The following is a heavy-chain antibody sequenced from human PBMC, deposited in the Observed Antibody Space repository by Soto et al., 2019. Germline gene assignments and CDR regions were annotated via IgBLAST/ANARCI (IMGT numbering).Heavy chain of an antibody. J-gene: IGHJ4*02. D-gene: IGHD3-16*01. CDR3: ARRWGEALDY. V-gene: IGHV4-59*08. CDR1: GGSLSSYY. Sequence: QVQLQESGPGLVKPSETLSLTCTVSGGSLSSYYWSWIRQPPGKGLEWIGYIYYSGSTNYNPSLKSRVTISVDTSKNQFSLRLRSVTAADTAVYYCARRWGEALDYWGQGALVTGSS. CDR2: IYYSGST.